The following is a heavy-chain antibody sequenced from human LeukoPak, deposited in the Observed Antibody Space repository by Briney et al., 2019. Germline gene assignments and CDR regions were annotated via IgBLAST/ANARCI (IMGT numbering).Heavy chain of an antibody. Sequence: GASVKVSCKASGGTFSSYAISWVRQAPGQGLEWMGGIIPIFGTANYAQKFQGRVTITTDESTSTAYMELSSLRSEDTAVYYCARAAAFLDYYYYMDVWGKGTTATVSS. CDR3: ARAAAFLDYYYYMDV. V-gene: IGHV1-69*05. D-gene: IGHD2-2*01. CDR2: IIPIFGTA. CDR1: GGTFSSYA. J-gene: IGHJ6*03.